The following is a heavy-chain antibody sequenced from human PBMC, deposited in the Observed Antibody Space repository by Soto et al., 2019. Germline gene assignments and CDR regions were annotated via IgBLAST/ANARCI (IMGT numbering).Heavy chain of an antibody. Sequence: QVQLQESGPGLVKPSETLSLTCSVSGGSVSNASVYWTWIRQAPGTGLEYIGYIFYTGVTNYKPSLRSRVTISLDTSKNHFSLKLNSMTAADTAVYYCVRVLDSSWYADLWGRGTLVTVSS. CDR3: VRVLDSSWYADL. J-gene: IGHJ2*01. D-gene: IGHD3-22*01. CDR2: IFYTGVT. CDR1: GGSVSNASVY. V-gene: IGHV4-61*03.